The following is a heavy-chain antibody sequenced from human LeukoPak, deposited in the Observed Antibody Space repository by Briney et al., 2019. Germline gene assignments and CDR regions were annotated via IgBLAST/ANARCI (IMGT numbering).Heavy chain of an antibody. D-gene: IGHD1-1*01. Sequence: GGSLRLTCAASGFTFSSYAMHWVRQAPGKGLEWVAVISYDGSNKYYADSVKGRFTISRDNAKNSLYLQMNSLRAEDTAVYYCARHDNAATGNFGYWGQGTLVTVSS. CDR1: GFTFSSYA. J-gene: IGHJ4*02. CDR3: ARHDNAATGNFGY. CDR2: ISYDGSNK. V-gene: IGHV3-30-3*01.